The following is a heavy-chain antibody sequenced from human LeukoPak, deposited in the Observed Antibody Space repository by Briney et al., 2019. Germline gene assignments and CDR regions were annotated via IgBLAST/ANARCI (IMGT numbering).Heavy chain of an antibody. D-gene: IGHD2-2*01. V-gene: IGHV3-11*04. J-gene: IGHJ4*02. CDR2: ISSSGSTI. Sequence: GGSLRLSCAASGFTFSNAWMSWVRQAPGKGLEWVSYISSSGSTIYYADSVKGRFTISRDNAKNSLYLQMNSLRAEDTAVYYCARDRIVVPAVPFDYWGQGTLVTVSS. CDR1: GFTFSNAW. CDR3: ARDRIVVPAVPFDY.